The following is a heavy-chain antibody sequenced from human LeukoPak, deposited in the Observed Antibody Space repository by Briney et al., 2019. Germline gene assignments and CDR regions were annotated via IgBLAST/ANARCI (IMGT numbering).Heavy chain of an antibody. CDR3: ARRLTQCDCFDP. CDR1: VDIVSSNSVT. Sequence: PSRILSLTWAISVDIVSSNSVTWNWIRQSPSRGLEWLGRTYYRSTWYNDYAVSVRGRITVNPDTSKNQFSLHLNSVTPEDTAVYYCARRLTQCDCFDPWGQGILVTVSS. J-gene: IGHJ5*02. CDR2: TYYRSTWYN. D-gene: IGHD2-21*02. V-gene: IGHV6-1*01.